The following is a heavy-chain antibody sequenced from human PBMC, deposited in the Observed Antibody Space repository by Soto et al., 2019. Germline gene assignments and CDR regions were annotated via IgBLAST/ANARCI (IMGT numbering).Heavy chain of an antibody. J-gene: IGHJ3*02. CDR1: GYDFTSYG. CDR2: ISAYNGKR. D-gene: IGHD2-21*01. V-gene: IGHV1-18*01. CDR3: ARGRIVASIHDAFEI. Sequence: QGQLLQSGDEVKKPGASVRVSCRASGYDFTSYGISWVRQAPGQGLEWVSWISAYNGKRDTAQKFQGRVAMTLDTSPDTAHRELGDLTSADTAVYYCARGRIVASIHDAFEIWGQGTMVAVSS.